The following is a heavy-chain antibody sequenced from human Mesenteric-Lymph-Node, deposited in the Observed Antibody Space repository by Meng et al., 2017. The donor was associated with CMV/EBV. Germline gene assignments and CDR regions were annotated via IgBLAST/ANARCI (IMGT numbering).Heavy chain of an antibody. CDR2: IYYSGST. CDR1: GGSINSYY. Sequence: SETLSLTCTVSGGSINSYYWSWIRQPLGKGLEYIGYIYYSGSTNYNPSLKSRVTMSVDRSRNQFSLRLSSLSAADTAVYYCARDGGSYYVQAAFDIWGQGTMVTVSS. J-gene: IGHJ3*02. V-gene: IGHV4-59*01. D-gene: IGHD1-26*01. CDR3: ARDGGSYYVQAAFDI.